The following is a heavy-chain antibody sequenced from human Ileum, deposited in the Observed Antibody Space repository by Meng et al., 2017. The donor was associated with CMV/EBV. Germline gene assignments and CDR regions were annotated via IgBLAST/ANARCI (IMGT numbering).Heavy chain of an antibody. Sequence: CKSSGYLFTVYFIEWGRQATGQGFEWMRWPSTNTGDTGYAQKFQGRVTMTRDTSISTAYMELRSLTPDATAVYYCTRGSGDRALDPWGQGTLVTVSS. D-gene: IGHD4-17*01. J-gene: IGHJ5*02. CDR1: GYLFTVYF. CDR2: PSTNTGDT. CDR3: TRGSGDRALDP. V-gene: IGHV1-2*02.